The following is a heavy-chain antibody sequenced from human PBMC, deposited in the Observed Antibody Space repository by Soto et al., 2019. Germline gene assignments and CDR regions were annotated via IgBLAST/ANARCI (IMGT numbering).Heavy chain of an antibody. J-gene: IGHJ4*02. CDR2: ISWNDDK. Sequence: QITLKESGPALVKPTQTLTLTCTFSGFSLSTSGVGVGWIRQPPGKALEWLAVISWNDDKHYSPSLRSRLTITKDTSKNQVVLTMTNVDPVDTATYYCARKSSTTSVDYWGQGTLVTVSS. CDR1: GFSLSTSGVG. CDR3: ARKSSTTSVDY. V-gene: IGHV2-5*01.